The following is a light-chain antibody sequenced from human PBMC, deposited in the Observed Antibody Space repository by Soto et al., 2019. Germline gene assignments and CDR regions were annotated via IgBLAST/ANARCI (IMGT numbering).Light chain of an antibody. CDR3: QQLHSYPIT. CDR1: QGISSN. V-gene: IGKV1-9*01. J-gene: IGKJ5*01. CDR2: ASS. Sequence: DIQLTQSPSSLSAAVGDSVTITCRASQGISSNLAWYQQKPGKAPKLLIYASSTLQSGVPSRFSGSGSGTEFTLTISSLQTEDFATYFCQQLHSYPITFGQGTRLEIK.